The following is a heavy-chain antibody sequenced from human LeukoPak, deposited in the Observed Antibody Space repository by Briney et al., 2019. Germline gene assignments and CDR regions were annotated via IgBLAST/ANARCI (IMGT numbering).Heavy chain of an antibody. CDR3: ARGVDTDYFDY. Sequence: ASVKVSCKASGYTFTGYYMHWVRQAPGQGLEWMGWINLNSGDTKYAQKFQDRVTMTRDTSISTAYMELSRLRSDDTAVYYCARGVDTDYFDYWGQGTLVTVSS. CDR1: GYTFTGYY. V-gene: IGHV1-2*02. J-gene: IGHJ4*02. CDR2: INLNSGDT. D-gene: IGHD2-2*02.